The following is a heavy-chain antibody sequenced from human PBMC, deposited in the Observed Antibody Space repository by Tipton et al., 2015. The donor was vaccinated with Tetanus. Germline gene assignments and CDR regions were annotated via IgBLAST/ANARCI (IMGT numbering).Heavy chain of an antibody. J-gene: IGHJ4*02. CDR2: VYSGGNT. V-gene: IGHV3-53*01. CDR1: GFSVKSHY. D-gene: IGHD5-12*01. Sequence: SLRLSCAASGFSVKSHYMSWVRQAPGKGLEWVSVVYSGGNTYYADSVKGRFTISRDLSKNTSSLHLTSLRVEDTAIYYCARESNRGGYVDYWGQGALVTVSS. CDR3: ARESNRGGYVDY.